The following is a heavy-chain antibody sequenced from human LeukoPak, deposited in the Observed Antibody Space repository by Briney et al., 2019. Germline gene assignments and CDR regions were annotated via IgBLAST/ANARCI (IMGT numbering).Heavy chain of an antibody. Sequence: GTLSLTCAVSGGSISSSNWWSWVRQPPGKGLEWIGEIYHSGSTNYNPSLKSRVTISVDKSKNQFSLKLSSVTAADTAVYYCARESIAAARGYFDYWGQGTLVTVSS. D-gene: IGHD6-13*01. J-gene: IGHJ4*02. CDR1: GGSISSSNW. CDR3: ARESIAAARGYFDY. V-gene: IGHV4-4*02. CDR2: IYHSGST.